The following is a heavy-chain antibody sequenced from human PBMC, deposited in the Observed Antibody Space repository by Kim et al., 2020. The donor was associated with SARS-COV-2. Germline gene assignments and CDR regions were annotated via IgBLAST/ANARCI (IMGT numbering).Heavy chain of an antibody. CDR1: GGSISSSSYY. Sequence: SETLSLICTVSGGSISSSSYYWGWIRQPPGKGLEWIGSIYYSGSTYYNPSLKSRVTISVDTSKNQFSLKLSSVTAADTAVYYCARERRITMVRGVTYYYYGMDVWGQGTTVTVSS. CDR3: ARERRITMVRGVTYYYYGMDV. V-gene: IGHV4-39*07. CDR2: IYYSGST. J-gene: IGHJ6*02. D-gene: IGHD3-10*01.